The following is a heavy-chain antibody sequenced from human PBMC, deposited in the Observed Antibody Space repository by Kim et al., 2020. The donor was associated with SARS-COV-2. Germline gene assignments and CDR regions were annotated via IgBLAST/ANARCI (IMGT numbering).Heavy chain of an antibody. CDR3: ARGGPVDIVVVPAAGTGWFDP. D-gene: IGHD2-2*01. CDR2: INSDGSST. J-gene: IGHJ5*02. V-gene: IGHV3-74*01. Sequence: GGSLRLSCAASGFTFSSYWMHWVRQAPGKGLVWVSRINSDGSSTSYADSVKGRFTISRDNAKNTLYLQMNSLRAEDTAVYYCARGGPVDIVVVPAAGTGWFDPWGQGTLVTVSS. CDR1: GFTFSSYW.